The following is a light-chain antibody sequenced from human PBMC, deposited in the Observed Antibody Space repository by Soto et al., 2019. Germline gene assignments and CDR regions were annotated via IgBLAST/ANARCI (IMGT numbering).Light chain of an antibody. J-gene: IGKJ4*01. Sequence: DIPLTQSPSTLSASLGDRVPIXCRASQSISSWLAWYQQKPGKAPKLLIYDASSLESGVPSRFSGSGSGTEFTLTISSLQPEDFATYSCQQSYSTLTFGGGT. CDR1: QSISSW. CDR2: DAS. V-gene: IGKV1-5*01. CDR3: QQSYSTLT.